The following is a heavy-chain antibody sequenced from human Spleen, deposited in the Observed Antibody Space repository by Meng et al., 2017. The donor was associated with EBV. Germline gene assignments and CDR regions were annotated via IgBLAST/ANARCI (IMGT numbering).Heavy chain of an antibody. CDR3: ARPGSYYDSSGFYEQLYFDY. CDR2: IHANSGYT. D-gene: IGHD3-22*01. J-gene: IGHJ4*02. V-gene: IGHV1-18*01. CDR1: GYTCSNYE. Sequence: VQLGQVGPGVKKPGASGKVSCKASGYTCSNYEISWVRQAPVQGLEWMGWIHANSGYTTYAERFHGRVTMTTDTSTTTAYMELRNLRSDDTAVYYCARPGSYYDSSGFYEQLYFDYWGQGTLVTVSS.